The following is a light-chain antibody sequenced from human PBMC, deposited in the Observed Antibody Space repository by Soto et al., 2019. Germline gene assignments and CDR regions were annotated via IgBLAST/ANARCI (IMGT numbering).Light chain of an antibody. J-gene: IGLJ1*01. CDR1: SSDVGGYNY. CDR3: GSYTSSSAYYV. Sequence: QSALTQPASVSGSPGQSITISCTGTSSDVGGYNYVSWYQQHPGKAPKLLIYEVSNRPSGIANRFSGSKSGDTASLTISGLQEAEEDAYHCGSYTSSSAYYVFGTGTKLTVL. CDR2: EVS. V-gene: IGLV2-14*01.